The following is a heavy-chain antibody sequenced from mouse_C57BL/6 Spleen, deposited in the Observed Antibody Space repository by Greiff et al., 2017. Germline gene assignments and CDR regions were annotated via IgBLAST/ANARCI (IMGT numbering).Heavy chain of an antibody. V-gene: IGHV1-50*01. J-gene: IGHJ2*01. CDR1: GYTFTSYW. Sequence: VQLQQPGAELVKPGASVKLSCKASGYTFTSYWMQWVKQRPGQGLEWIGEIDPSDSYTNYNQKFKGKATLTVDTSSSTAYMQLSSLTSEDSAVYYCARKAYGNYDYWGQGTTLTVSS. D-gene: IGHD2-1*01. CDR3: ARKAYGNYDY. CDR2: IDPSDSYT.